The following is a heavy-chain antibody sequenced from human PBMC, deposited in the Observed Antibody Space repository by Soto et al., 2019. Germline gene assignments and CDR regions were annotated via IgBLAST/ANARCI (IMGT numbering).Heavy chain of an antibody. J-gene: IGHJ4*02. CDR1: GFNFISSA. CDR3: ARDKRDLRFLEWSYYFDY. Sequence: PGGSLRLSYAASGFNFISSAMHWVRQATGKGLEWVAVISYDGSNKYYADSVKGRFTISRDNSKNTLYLQMNSLRAEDTAVYYCARDKRDLRFLEWSYYFDYWGQGTLVTVSS. D-gene: IGHD3-3*01. V-gene: IGHV3-30-3*01. CDR2: ISYDGSNK.